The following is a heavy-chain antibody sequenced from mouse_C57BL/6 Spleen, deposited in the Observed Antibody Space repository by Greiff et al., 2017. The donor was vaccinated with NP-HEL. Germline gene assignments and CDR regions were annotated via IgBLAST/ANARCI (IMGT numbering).Heavy chain of an antibody. V-gene: IGHV1-82*01. D-gene: IGHD2-5*01. J-gene: IGHJ2*01. Sequence: QVQLKESGPELVKPGASVKISCKASGYAFSSSWMNWVKQRPGKGLEWIGRIYPGDGDTNYNGKFKGKATLTADKSSSTAYMQLSSLTSEDSAVYFCARSIVTLDYWGQGTTLTVSS. CDR3: ARSIVTLDY. CDR2: IYPGDGDT. CDR1: GYAFSSSW.